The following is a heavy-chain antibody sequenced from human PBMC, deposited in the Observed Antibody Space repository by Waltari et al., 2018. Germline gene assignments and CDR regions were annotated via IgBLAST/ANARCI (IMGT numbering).Heavy chain of an antibody. CDR2: IYHSGST. CDR3: ARSFHIVVVTLFDY. V-gene: IGHV4-38-2*01. CDR1: GYSISSGYC. D-gene: IGHD2-21*02. Sequence: QVQLQESGPGLVKPSETLSLTYAVSGYSISSGYCWGWIRQPPGKGLEWIGSIYHSGSTYYNPSLKSRVTISVDTSKNQFSLKLSSVTAADTAVYYCARSFHIVVVTLFDYWGQGTLVTVSS. J-gene: IGHJ4*02.